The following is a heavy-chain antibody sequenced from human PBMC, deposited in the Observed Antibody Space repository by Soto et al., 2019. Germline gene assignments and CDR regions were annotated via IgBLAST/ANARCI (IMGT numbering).Heavy chain of an antibody. D-gene: IGHD6-19*01. CDR2: INAGNGNT. Sequence: QAQLVQSGAEVKKPGASVKVSCKASGYTITNYAIHWVRQAPGQGLEWMGWINAGNGNTKYSQNFQGRVTITRDTSARTAYLELSSLRSEDTAVYFSARSDMTVAAAFNIWGQGTKVTVSS. J-gene: IGHJ3*02. V-gene: IGHV1-3*01. CDR1: GYTITNYA. CDR3: ARSDMTVAAAFNI.